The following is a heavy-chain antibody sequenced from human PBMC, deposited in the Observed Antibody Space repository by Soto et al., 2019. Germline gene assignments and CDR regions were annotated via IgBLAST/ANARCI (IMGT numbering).Heavy chain of an antibody. V-gene: IGHV3-73*01. Sequence: GGSLRLSCAASGFTFSGSAMHWVRQASGKGLEWVGRIRSKANGYATAYAASVKGRFTISRDDSKNTAYLQMNSLKTEDTAVYYCTGEYYYDSSGYYLDVRFDYWGQGT. CDR1: GFTFSGSA. CDR2: IRSKANGYAT. J-gene: IGHJ4*02. D-gene: IGHD3-22*01. CDR3: TGEYYYDSSGYYLDVRFDY.